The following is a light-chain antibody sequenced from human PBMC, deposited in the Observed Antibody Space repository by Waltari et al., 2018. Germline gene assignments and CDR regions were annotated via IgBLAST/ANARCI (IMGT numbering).Light chain of an antibody. CDR3: QAWDSSAVV. CDR2: QDT. CDR1: KLGAKY. J-gene: IGLJ2*01. Sequence: SYELTQPPSVSVSPGQTASITCHGDKLGAKYVCWYQQKPGQSPVLVIYQDTKRPSGIPERFSGSNSGNTATLTISGTQAMDEADYYCQAWDSSAVVFGGGTKLTVL. V-gene: IGLV3-1*01.